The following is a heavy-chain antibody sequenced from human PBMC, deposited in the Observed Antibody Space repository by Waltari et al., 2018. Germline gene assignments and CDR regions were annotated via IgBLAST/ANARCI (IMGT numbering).Heavy chain of an antibody. CDR3: AGERGVRGVITY. D-gene: IGHD3-10*01. Sequence: QVQLQQWGAGLLKPSETLSLTCAVYGGSFSGYYWSWIRQPPGKGLEWIGEINHSGSTNYNPSLKSRVTKSVDTSKKQFSLRLSSVTAADTAVYYCAGERGVRGVITYWGQGTLVTVSS. CDR2: INHSGST. J-gene: IGHJ4*02. V-gene: IGHV4-34*01. CDR1: GGSFSGYY.